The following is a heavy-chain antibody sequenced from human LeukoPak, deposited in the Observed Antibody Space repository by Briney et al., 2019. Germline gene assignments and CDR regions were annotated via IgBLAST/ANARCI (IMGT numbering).Heavy chain of an antibody. Sequence: GGSLRLSCAASGFTFSSYWMHWVRQAPGKGLVWVSRINSDGSSTNYADSVKGRFTISRDNAKNTLYLQMNSLRAEDTAVYYCARVAMNYYGSGSYYFDYWGQGTLVTVSS. V-gene: IGHV3-74*01. CDR1: GFTFSSYW. CDR3: ARVAMNYYGSGSYYFDY. J-gene: IGHJ4*02. D-gene: IGHD3-10*01. CDR2: INSDGSST.